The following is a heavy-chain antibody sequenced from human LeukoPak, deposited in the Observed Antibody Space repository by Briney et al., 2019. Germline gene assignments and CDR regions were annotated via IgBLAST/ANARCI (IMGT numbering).Heavy chain of an antibody. CDR2: ISYDGSNK. V-gene: IGHV3-30*04. D-gene: IGHD4-17*01. J-gene: IGHJ1*01. Sequence: GRSLRLSCAASGFTFSSYVMHWVRQAPGKGLEWVAVISYDGSNKYYADSVKGRFTISRDNSKNTLYLQMNSLRAEDTAVYYCARGRYGDYVLSFQHWGRGTLVTVSS. CDR3: ARGRYGDYVLSFQH. CDR1: GFTFSSYV.